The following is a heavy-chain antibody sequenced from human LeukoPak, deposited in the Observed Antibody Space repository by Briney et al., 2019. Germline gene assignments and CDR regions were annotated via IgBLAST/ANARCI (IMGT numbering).Heavy chain of an antibody. J-gene: IGHJ4*02. CDR3: ARQDGYNPGGEPDDY. V-gene: IGHV3-23*01. CDR1: GFTFSSYA. Sequence: PGGSLRLSCAASGFTFSSYAMSWVRQAPGKGLEWVSAISGSGGSTYYADSVKGRFTISRDNSKNTLYLQMNSLRAEDTAVYYCARQDGYNPGGEPDDYWGQGTPVTVSS. D-gene: IGHD3-10*01. CDR2: ISGSGGST.